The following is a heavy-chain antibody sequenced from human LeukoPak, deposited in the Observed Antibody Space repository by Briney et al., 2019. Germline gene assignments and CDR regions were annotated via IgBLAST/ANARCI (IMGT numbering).Heavy chain of an antibody. V-gene: IGHV1-46*01. Sequence: GASVKVSCKASGYTFTSYYMHWVRQAPGQGLEWMGIINPSGGSTSYAQKFQGRVTMTRDTSTSTAYMELSSLRSEDTAVYYCAADGAYGSGSYYYYYYGMDVWGKGTTVTVSS. CDR1: GYTFTSYY. CDR3: AADGAYGSGSYYYYYYGMDV. J-gene: IGHJ6*04. D-gene: IGHD3-10*01. CDR2: INPSGGST.